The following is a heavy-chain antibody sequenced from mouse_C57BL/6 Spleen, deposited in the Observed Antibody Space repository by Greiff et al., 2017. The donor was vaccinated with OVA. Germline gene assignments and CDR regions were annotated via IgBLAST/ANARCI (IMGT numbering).Heavy chain of an antibody. V-gene: IGHV2-2*01. Sequence: QVQLQQSGPGLVQPSQSLSITCTVSGFSLTSYGVHWVRQSPGKGLEWLGVIWSGGSTDYNAPFLSRLSISTDNSKSQVFFKMKSLQADDTAIYYCAKSDYYSSYWYFDVWGTGTTVTVSS. J-gene: IGHJ1*03. CDR3: AKSDYYSSYWYFDV. CDR2: IWSGGST. CDR1: GFSLTSYG. D-gene: IGHD1-1*01.